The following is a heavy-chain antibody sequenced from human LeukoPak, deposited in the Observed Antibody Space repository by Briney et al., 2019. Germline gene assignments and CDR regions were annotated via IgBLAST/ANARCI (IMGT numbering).Heavy chain of an antibody. Sequence: GGSLRLSCAASGFTFSSYGMSWVRQAPGKGLEWVSAISGSGGSTYYADSVKGRFTISRDNAKNSLYLQMNSLRAEDTAVYYCARNDYDYVWGSYRSNDFDYWGQGTLVTVSS. CDR1: GFTFSSYG. J-gene: IGHJ4*02. CDR2: ISGSGGST. V-gene: IGHV3-23*01. D-gene: IGHD3-16*02. CDR3: ARNDYDYVWGSYRSNDFDY.